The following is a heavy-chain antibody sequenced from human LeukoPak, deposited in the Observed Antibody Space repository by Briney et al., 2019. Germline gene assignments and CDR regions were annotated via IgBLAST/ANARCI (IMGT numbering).Heavy chain of an antibody. Sequence: ASVKVSCKASGGTFSSYAISWVRQAPGQGLEWMGGMIPIFGTANYAQKFQGRVTITADESTSTAYMELSSLRSEDTAVYYCARPAPKGSGFLGNYWYFDLWGRGTLVTVSS. CDR1: GGTFSSYA. CDR3: ARPAPKGSGFLGNYWYFDL. D-gene: IGHD3-22*01. CDR2: MIPIFGTA. V-gene: IGHV1-69*01. J-gene: IGHJ2*01.